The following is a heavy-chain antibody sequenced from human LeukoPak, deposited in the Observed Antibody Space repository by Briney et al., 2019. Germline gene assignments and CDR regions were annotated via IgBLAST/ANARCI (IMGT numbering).Heavy chain of an antibody. Sequence: QPGRSLRLSCAASGFTFDDYAMHWVRQAPGKGLEWVSGISWNSGSIGYADSVKGRFTISRDNAKNSLYLQMNSLRAEDTAVYYCAKGTAMVHSYYYMDVWGKGTTVTISS. D-gene: IGHD5-18*01. CDR1: GFTFDDYA. CDR2: ISWNSGSI. V-gene: IGHV3-9*01. J-gene: IGHJ6*03. CDR3: AKGTAMVHSYYYMDV.